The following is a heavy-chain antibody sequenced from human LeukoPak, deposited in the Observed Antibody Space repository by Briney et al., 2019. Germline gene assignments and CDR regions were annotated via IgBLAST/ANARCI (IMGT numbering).Heavy chain of an antibody. D-gene: IGHD3-3*01. Sequence: SETLSLTCAGYGGSFSGYYWSWIRHPPGKRLEWIGEINHSGSTNYNPSLKSRVTISVDTSKNQFSLKLSSVTAADTAVYYCARGRSGSFDYWGQGTLVTVSS. CDR2: INHSGST. CDR1: GGSFSGYY. J-gene: IGHJ4*02. CDR3: ARGRSGSFDY. V-gene: IGHV4-34*01.